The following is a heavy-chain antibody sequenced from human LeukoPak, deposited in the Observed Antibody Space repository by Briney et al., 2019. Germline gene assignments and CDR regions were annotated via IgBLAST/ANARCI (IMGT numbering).Heavy chain of an antibody. CDR3: ARSPYYYGSGSPDYFDY. J-gene: IGHJ4*02. CDR1: GFTFSNYA. Sequence: GGSLRLSCAGSGFTFSNYAMSWVRQAPGKGLEWVAVISYDGSNKYYADSVKGRFTISRDNSKNTLYLQMNSLRAEDTAVYYCARSPYYYGSGSPDYFDYWGQGTLVTVSS. CDR2: ISYDGSNK. V-gene: IGHV3-30*03. D-gene: IGHD3-10*01.